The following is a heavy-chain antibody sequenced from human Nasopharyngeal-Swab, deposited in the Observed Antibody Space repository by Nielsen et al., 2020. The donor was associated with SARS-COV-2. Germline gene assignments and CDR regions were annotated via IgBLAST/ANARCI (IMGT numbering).Heavy chain of an antibody. CDR2: MNPKSGNT. CDR1: GYTFTSYD. Sequence: ASVKVSCKASGYTFTSYDINWVRQATGQGLEWMGWMNPKSGNTGYAQNFQGRVTMTRNTSISTAYMELSSPRSEDTAVYYCARGDRLLYYYYGMDVWGQGTTVTVSS. V-gene: IGHV1-8*01. J-gene: IGHJ6*02. CDR3: ARGDRLLYYYYGMDV.